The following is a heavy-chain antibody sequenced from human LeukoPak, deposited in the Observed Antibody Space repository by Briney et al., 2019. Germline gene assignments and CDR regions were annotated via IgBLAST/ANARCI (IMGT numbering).Heavy chain of an antibody. V-gene: IGHV4-59*01. CDR3: ARDYYDSSTFDY. Sequence: SETLSLTCTVSGGSISSYYWSWIRQPPGKGLEWIGYIYYSGSTNYNPSLKSRVTISVDTSKKHFSLNLSSVTAADTAVYYCARDYYDSSTFDYWGQGTLVTVSS. J-gene: IGHJ4*02. D-gene: IGHD3-22*01. CDR1: GGSISSYY. CDR2: IYYSGST.